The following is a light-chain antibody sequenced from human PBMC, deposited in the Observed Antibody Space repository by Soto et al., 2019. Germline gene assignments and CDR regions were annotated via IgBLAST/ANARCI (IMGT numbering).Light chain of an antibody. CDR3: QQYYTTLS. CDR1: QSVLYNSDNKNY. V-gene: IGKV4-1*01. CDR2: WAS. Sequence: DIVMTQSPDSLAVSLGESATINCKSSQSVLYNSDNKNYLAWYQQKPGQPPKLLIYWASTRDSGVPDRFSGSRSGADFTLTSSSLQAEDVAVYYCQQYYTTLSFGGGTKVEIK. J-gene: IGKJ4*01.